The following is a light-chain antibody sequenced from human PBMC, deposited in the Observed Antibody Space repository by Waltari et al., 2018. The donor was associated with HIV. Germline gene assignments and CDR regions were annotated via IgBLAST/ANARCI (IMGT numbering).Light chain of an antibody. J-gene: IGLJ1*01. CDR2: AAT. CDR3: QSYDSSLSSYV. V-gene: IGLV1-40*01. CDR1: SSNIGAGFD. Sequence: QSVLTQPPSVSGAPGQRVTISCTGSSSNIGAGFDLHLYQQLPGIAPQLLIYAATNRHSGVTDRFSGSKSGTSASLAITGLQAEDEADYYCQSYDSSLSSYVFASGTRVTVL.